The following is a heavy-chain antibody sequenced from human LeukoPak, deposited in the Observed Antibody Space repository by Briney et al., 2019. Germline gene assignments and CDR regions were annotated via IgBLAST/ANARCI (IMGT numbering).Heavy chain of an antibody. V-gene: IGHV1-2*02. CDR2: INPNSGGT. CDR3: AREEVGAHRGFDY. J-gene: IGHJ4*02. CDR1: GYTFTGYY. D-gene: IGHD1-26*01. Sequence: ASVKVSCKASGYTFTGYYMHWVRQAPGQGLEWMGWINPNSGGTNYAQKLQGRVTMTRDTSISTAYMELSRLRSDDTAVYYCAREEVGAHRGFDYWGQGTLVTVSS.